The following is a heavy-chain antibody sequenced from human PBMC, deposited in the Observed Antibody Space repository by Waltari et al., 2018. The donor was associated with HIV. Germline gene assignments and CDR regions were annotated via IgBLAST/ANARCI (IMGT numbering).Heavy chain of an antibody. J-gene: IGHJ6*02. CDR2: ISWNSGDI. CDR3: VKDGASTIFGVLNGMDV. CDR1: GITFDDYA. Sequence: EVQLVESGGGSVQPGRSLRLPCTAFGITFDDYAMHWVRQPPGKGLEWVSGISWNSGDIAYADSVKGRFTISRDNTKNSLFPQMNSVRVEDMALYYCVKDGASTIFGVLNGMDVWGQGTTVTVSS. V-gene: IGHV3-9*03. D-gene: IGHD3-3*01.